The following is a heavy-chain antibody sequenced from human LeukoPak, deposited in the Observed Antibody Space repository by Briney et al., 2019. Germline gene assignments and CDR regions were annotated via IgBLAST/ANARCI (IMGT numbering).Heavy chain of an antibody. Sequence: GGSLRLSGAASGFTFSSYWMSWVRQAPGKGLEWVANIKQDGSEKYYVDSVKGRFTISRDNAKNSLYLQMNSLRAEDTAVYYCARDRSAYDSSGYPFDYWGQGTLVTVSS. CDR2: IKQDGSEK. CDR1: GFTFSSYW. D-gene: IGHD3-22*01. V-gene: IGHV3-7*01. CDR3: ARDRSAYDSSGYPFDY. J-gene: IGHJ4*02.